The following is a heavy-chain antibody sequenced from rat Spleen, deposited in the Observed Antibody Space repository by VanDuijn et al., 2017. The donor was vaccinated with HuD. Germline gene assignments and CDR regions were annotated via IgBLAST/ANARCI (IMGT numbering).Heavy chain of an antibody. CDR1: GFTFSDYY. Sequence: EVQLVETGGGLVQPGRSLKVSCAASGFTFSDYYMAWVRQAPKKGLEWVASISYEGSNTYYRDSVKGRFTISRDNAKSTLYLQMDSLRSEDTATYYCTTVVGDSYWYFDFWGPGTMVTVSS. V-gene: IGHV5-20*01. D-gene: IGHD4-2*01. CDR2: ISYEGSNT. J-gene: IGHJ1*01. CDR3: TTVVGDSYWYFDF.